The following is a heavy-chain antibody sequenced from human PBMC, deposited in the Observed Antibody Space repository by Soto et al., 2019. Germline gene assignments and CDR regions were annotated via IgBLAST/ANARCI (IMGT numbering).Heavy chain of an antibody. CDR1: GYTFTSYG. CDR2: ISAYNGNT. D-gene: IGHD3-10*01. J-gene: IGHJ2*01. V-gene: IGHV1-18*01. CDR3: ARFPYYGSGSYYDADWYFDL. Sequence: QVQLVQSGAEVKKPGASVKVSCKASGYTFTSYGISWVRQAPGHGLEWMGWISAYNGNTNYAQKLQGRVTMTTDTSTTTAYMELRSVRSDDTAVYYCARFPYYGSGSYYDADWYFDLWGRGPLVTVSS.